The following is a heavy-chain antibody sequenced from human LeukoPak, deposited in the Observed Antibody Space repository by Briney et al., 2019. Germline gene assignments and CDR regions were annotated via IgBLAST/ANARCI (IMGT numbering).Heavy chain of an antibody. V-gene: IGHV3-33*06. Sequence: GGSLRLSCAASGFTFTNFAMHWVRQAPGKGLVWVAVIWSDGSRKEYIDSVKDRFTVSRDNSKNTLYLQMNSLRAEDTALYFCAKDLGVLRSGERHPDNWFDSWGQGTLVTVSS. D-gene: IGHD1-1*01. CDR1: GFTFTNFA. CDR2: IWSDGSRK. CDR3: AKDLGVLRSGERHPDNWFDS. J-gene: IGHJ5*01.